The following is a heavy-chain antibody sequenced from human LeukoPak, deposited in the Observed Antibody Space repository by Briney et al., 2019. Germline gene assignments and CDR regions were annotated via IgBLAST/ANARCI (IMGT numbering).Heavy chain of an antibody. CDR1: GFTFSSYG. D-gene: IGHD3-16*01. CDR2: IWYDGSNK. Sequence: GWSLRLSCAASGFTFSSYGMHWVRQAPGKGLEWVAVIWYDGSNKYYADSVKGRFTISRDNSKNTLYLQMNSLRAEDTAVYYCARDYLLPRGTNYYYGMDVWGQGTTVTVSS. CDR3: ARDYLLPRGTNYYYGMDV. V-gene: IGHV3-33*01. J-gene: IGHJ6*02.